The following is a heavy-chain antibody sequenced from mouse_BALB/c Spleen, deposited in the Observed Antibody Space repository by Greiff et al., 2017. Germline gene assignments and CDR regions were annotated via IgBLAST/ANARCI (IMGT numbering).Heavy chain of an antibody. CDR3: AKNGAYYAMDY. CDR2: IWRGGST. V-gene: IGHV2-5-1*01. Sequence: VKLMESGPSLVQPSQSLSITCTVSGFSLTSYGVHWVRQSPGKGLEWLGVIWRGGSTDYNAAFMSRLSITKDNSKSQVFFKMNSLQADDTAIYYCAKNGAYYAMDYWGQGTSVTVSS. CDR1: GFSLTSYG. J-gene: IGHJ4*01.